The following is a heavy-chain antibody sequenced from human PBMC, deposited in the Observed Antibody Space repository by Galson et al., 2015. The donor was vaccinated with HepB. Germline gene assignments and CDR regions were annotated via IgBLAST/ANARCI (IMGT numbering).Heavy chain of an antibody. V-gene: IGHV3-30*03. J-gene: IGHJ4*02. CDR1: GFTLSNSA. CDR3: AADATTIVTAFDY. CDR2: ISYDAKNV. D-gene: IGHD2/OR15-2a*01. Sequence: SLRLSCAASGFTLSNSAMHWVRQAPGKGLEWVAKISYDAKNVYYAESLRGRSVISRDNSKNTLYPEMNSLRVEDTAVYYCAADATTIVTAFDYWVQGTLVTVSS.